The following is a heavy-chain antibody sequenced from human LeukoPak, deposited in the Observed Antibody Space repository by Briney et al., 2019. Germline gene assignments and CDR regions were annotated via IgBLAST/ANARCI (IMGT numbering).Heavy chain of an antibody. Sequence: PWGSLRLSCAASGFTVSSNYMSWVRQAPGKGLEWVSVIYSGGSTYYADSVKGRFTISRDNSKNTLYLQMNSLRAEDTAVYYCARDSSGAGYYFDYWDQGTLVTVSS. V-gene: IGHV3-66*02. J-gene: IGHJ4*02. CDR3: ARDSSGAGYYFDY. CDR1: GFTVSSNY. D-gene: IGHD3-22*01. CDR2: IYSGGST.